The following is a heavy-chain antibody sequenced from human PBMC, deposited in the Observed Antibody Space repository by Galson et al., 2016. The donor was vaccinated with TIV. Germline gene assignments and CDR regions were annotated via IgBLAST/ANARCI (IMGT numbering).Heavy chain of an antibody. CDR3: ARRKESTTNRLEAFDL. Sequence: QSGAEVKKPGEPLKISCEGSGYSFSRYWICWVRHKPGEGLEWLGVIHPADSATRYRPSFRGQVTMSADKAINGAYLQWRTLKASDMSMYYCARRKESTTNRLEAFDLWGQGTMVIVSS. D-gene: IGHD2/OR15-2a*01. V-gene: IGHV5-51*01. CDR2: IHPADSAT. J-gene: IGHJ3*01. CDR1: GYSFSRYW.